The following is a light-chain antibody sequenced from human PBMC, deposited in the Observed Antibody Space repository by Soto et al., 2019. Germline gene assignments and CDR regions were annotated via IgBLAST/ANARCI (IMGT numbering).Light chain of an antibody. CDR2: DAS. J-gene: IGKJ2*02. CDR3: QQRGKWSPWT. V-gene: IGKV3-11*01. Sequence: EIVLTQSPATLSLSPGERATLSCRASQSVSTYLAWYQQKPGQAPRLLIYDASNRATGIPGRFSCSGSGTGCTLTSSRLEPADFALYYCQQRGKWSPWTFGQGTKLQIK. CDR1: QSVSTY.